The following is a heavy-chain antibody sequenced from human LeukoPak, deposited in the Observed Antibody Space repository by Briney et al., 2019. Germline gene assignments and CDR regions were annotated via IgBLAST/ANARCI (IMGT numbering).Heavy chain of an antibody. CDR2: IKSKTDGGTT. V-gene: IGHV3-15*01. CDR1: GFTFSNAW. Sequence: PGGSLRLSCAASGFTFSNAWMSWVRQAPGKGREWVGRIKSKTDGGTTDYAAPVKGRFTISRDDSKNTLYLQMNSLKTEDTAVYYCTTPAYCGGDCHYYFDYWGQGTLVTVSS. D-gene: IGHD2-21*02. J-gene: IGHJ4*02. CDR3: TTPAYCGGDCHYYFDY.